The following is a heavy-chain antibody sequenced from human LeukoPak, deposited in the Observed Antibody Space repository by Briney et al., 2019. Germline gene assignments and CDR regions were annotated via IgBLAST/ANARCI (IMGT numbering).Heavy chain of an antibody. CDR2: IYYSGST. V-gene: IGHV4-34*01. CDR3: ARQAPRIAVAPDPDY. D-gene: IGHD6-19*01. CDR1: GGSFSGYY. J-gene: IGHJ4*02. Sequence: SETLSLTCAVYGGSFSGYYWSWIRQPPGKGPEWIGSIYYSGSTYYNPSLKSRVTISVDTSKNQFSLKLSSVTAADTAVYYCARQAPRIAVAPDPDYWGQGTLVTVSS.